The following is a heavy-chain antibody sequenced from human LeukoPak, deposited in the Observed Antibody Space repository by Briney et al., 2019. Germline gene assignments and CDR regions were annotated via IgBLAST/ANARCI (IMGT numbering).Heavy chain of an antibody. J-gene: IGHJ4*02. V-gene: IGHV3-30*18. CDR2: ISYDGSNK. CDR3: AKGPPYYDYVWGSYRIDY. CDR1: GFTFSSYG. D-gene: IGHD3-16*02. Sequence: GGSLRLSCAASGFTFSSYGMHWVRQAPGKGLEWVAVISYDGSNKYYADSVKGRFTISRDNSKNTLYPQMNSLRAEDTAVYYCAKGPPYYDYVWGSYRIDYWGQGTLVTVSS.